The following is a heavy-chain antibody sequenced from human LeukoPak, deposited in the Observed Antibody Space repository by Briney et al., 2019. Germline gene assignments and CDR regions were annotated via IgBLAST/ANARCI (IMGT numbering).Heavy chain of an antibody. V-gene: IGHV4-39*01. D-gene: IGHD6-13*01. CDR1: GGSISSSSYY. CDR3: ARARGQQLVT. Sequence: SETLSLTCTVSGGSISSSSYYWGWIRQPPGKGLEWMGSIYYSGSTYYNPSLKSRVTISVDTSKNQFSLKLSSVTAADTAVYYCARARGQQLVTWGQGTLVTVSS. CDR2: IYYSGST. J-gene: IGHJ4*02.